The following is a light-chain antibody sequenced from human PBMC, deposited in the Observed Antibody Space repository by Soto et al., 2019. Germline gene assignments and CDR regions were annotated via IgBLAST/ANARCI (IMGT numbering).Light chain of an antibody. CDR3: QQYHSLNT. Sequence: DIPMTQSPSTLSASVGDRVTITCRASQSISSWFAWYQQKPGTAPNVLIYKASSLESGVTSRFSGSGSGTEFTLTIRSLQPDDFATYYCQQYHSLNTFGQGTKLEI. J-gene: IGKJ2*01. V-gene: IGKV1-5*03. CDR2: KAS. CDR1: QSISSW.